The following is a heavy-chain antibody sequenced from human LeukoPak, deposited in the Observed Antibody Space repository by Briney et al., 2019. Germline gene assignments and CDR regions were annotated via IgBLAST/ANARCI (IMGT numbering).Heavy chain of an antibody. CDR1: GASFSTNY. V-gene: IGHV4-59*01. CDR3: VRTEVSSGSEDY. D-gene: IGHD6-19*01. Sequence: PSETLSLTCSVSGASFSTNYWSWIRQPPGRGLEWIGYVFDSGSTNYNPSLKSRVTISVDTSTKQFSLRLSSVTAADTAVYYCVRTEVSSGSEDYWGQGTLVTVSS. J-gene: IGHJ4*02. CDR2: VFDSGST.